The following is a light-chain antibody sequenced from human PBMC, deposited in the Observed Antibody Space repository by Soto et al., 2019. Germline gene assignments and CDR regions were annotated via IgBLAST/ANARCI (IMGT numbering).Light chain of an antibody. Sequence: DIQMTQSPSTLSASVGDRVIITCRASQSISSRLAWYQQSPGKAPKLLIYQASSLESGVPSRFSGSGSGKEFTLTISSLQPDDSATYSCQKYSGAPAFGQGTKVEIK. CDR2: QAS. V-gene: IGKV1-5*03. CDR1: QSISSR. J-gene: IGKJ1*01. CDR3: QKYSGAPA.